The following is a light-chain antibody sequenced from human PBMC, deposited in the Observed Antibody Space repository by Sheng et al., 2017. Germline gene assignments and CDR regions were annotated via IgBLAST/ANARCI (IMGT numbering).Light chain of an antibody. Sequence: QSALTQPASVSGSPGQLITISCTGTSSDVGGYNYVSWYQQHPGKAPKLMIYDVNNRPSGVSNRFSGSKSGNTASLTISGLQAEDEADYCCSSYTSSSTRVFGTGTKVTVL. CDR3: SSYTSSSTRV. CDR2: DVN. V-gene: IGLV2-14*03. CDR1: SSDVGGYNY. J-gene: IGLJ1*01.